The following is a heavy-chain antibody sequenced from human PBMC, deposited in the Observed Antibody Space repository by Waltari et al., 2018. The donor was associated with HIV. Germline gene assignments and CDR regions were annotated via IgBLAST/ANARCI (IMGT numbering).Heavy chain of an antibody. J-gene: IGHJ3*01. D-gene: IGHD3-22*01. V-gene: IGHV4-38-2*02. Sequence: QVRLQESGPGLVKPSETLSLTCSVSGSSISSSYYWGWIRQAQGKGLEWIGSIYRTGTSYYNPSVKSRVSVSVNMSKNQFSLKLSSVTAADTAVYYCARDQDYYDSTGYTCYAFDPWGQVTMVIVSS. CDR1: GSSISSSYY. CDR3: ARDQDYYDSTGYTCYAFDP. CDR2: IYRTGTS.